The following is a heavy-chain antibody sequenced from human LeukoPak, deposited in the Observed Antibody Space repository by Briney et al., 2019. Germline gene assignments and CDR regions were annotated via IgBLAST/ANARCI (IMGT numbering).Heavy chain of an antibody. Sequence: SETLSLTCTVSGGSISSSSYYWGWIRQPPGKGLEWIGSIYYSGSTNYNPSLKSRVTISVDTSKNQFSLKLSSVTAADTAVYYCARGPRYSYGYQEGYYFDYWGQGTLVTVSS. CDR3: ARGPRYSYGYQEGYYFDY. V-gene: IGHV4-39*07. CDR2: IYYSGST. CDR1: GGSISSSSYY. D-gene: IGHD5-18*01. J-gene: IGHJ4*02.